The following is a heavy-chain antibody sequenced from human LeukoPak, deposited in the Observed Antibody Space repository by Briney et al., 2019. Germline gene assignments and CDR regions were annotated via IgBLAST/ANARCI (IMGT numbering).Heavy chain of an antibody. CDR3: ARIRCGPPQHRCYNY. V-gene: IGHV4-34*01. D-gene: IGHD2-21*01. Sequence: SESLSLTCGVHAVSITGYYWSWLRKPPGEALEWIGEVDPRGYTNYNPSLHSRVTMSVDTSKNQLFLNLTSLTAADTAIYYCARIRCGPPQHRCYNYWGRGALVTVSS. CDR2: VDPRGYT. CDR1: AVSITGYY. J-gene: IGHJ4*02.